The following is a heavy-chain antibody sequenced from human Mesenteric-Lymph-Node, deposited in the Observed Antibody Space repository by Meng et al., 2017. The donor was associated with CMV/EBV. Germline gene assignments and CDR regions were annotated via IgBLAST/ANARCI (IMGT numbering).Heavy chain of an antibody. CDR1: SISSISDY. CDR2: IYNGGNT. V-gene: IGHV4-39*01. CDR3: ARRGTVGAIFLQNWFDP. D-gene: IGHD1-26*01. J-gene: IGHJ5*02. Sequence: SISSISDYWGWIRQSPGKGLEWIATIYNGGNTYYNPSLKSRVTLSVDLSKNQLSLRLTSMTAADTAIYYCARRGTVGAIFLQNWFDPWGQGTLVTVSS.